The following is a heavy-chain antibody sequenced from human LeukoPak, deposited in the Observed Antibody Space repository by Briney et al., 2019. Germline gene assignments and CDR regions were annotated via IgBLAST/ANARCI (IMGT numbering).Heavy chain of an antibody. Sequence: GRSLRLSCAASGFTFDDYAMHWVRQAPGKGLEWVSGISWNSGSIGYADSVKGRFTISRDNSKDTLYLQMNSLRAEDTAVYYCATLASNGYYGMDVWGQGTTVTVSS. CDR3: ATLASNGYYGMDV. V-gene: IGHV3-9*01. J-gene: IGHJ6*02. D-gene: IGHD6-19*01. CDR2: ISWNSGSI. CDR1: GFTFDDYA.